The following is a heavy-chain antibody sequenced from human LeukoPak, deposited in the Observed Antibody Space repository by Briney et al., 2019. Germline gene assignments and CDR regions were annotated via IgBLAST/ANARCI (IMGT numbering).Heavy chain of an antibody. CDR1: GYTFTGYY. V-gene: IGHV1-2*02. CDR2: INCNTGVT. J-gene: IGHJ5*02. CDR3: VRGWWGTDYGWTNWFDP. Sequence: ASVKVSCKTSGYTFTGYYIHWVRQAPGQGLEWMGWINCNTGVTNYAQKFQGRVTMTRDTSTSTVYMELSSLRSEDTAVYYCVRGWWGTDYGWTNWFDPWGQGTLVTVSS. D-gene: IGHD4-17*01.